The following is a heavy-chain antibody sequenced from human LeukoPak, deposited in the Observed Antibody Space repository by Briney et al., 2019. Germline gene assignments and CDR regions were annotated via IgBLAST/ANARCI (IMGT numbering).Heavy chain of an antibody. Sequence: ASVKVSCKASGGTFSNDGVSWVRQAPGQGLEWMGGIIPIFGTTKYAQKFQGRVTITRDDSTSTAYMELSSLRSDDTAVYYCARMPTNMYYYFYMDVWGKGTTVTVSS. J-gene: IGHJ6*03. CDR1: GGTFSNDG. CDR2: IIPIFGTT. D-gene: IGHD5-24*01. V-gene: IGHV1-69*05. CDR3: ARMPTNMYYYFYMDV.